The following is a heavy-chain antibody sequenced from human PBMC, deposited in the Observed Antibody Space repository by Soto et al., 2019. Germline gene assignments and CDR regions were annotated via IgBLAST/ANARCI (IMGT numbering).Heavy chain of an antibody. J-gene: IGHJ3*02. V-gene: IGHV1-18*01. Sequence: ASVKVSCKASGYTFTSYGISWVRQAPGQGLEWMGWISAYNGNTNYAQKLQGGVTMTTDTSTSTAYMELRSLRSDDTAVYYCARDDYCSGGSCFPNDAFDIWGQGTMVTVSS. CDR3: ARDDYCSGGSCFPNDAFDI. CDR1: GYTFTSYG. D-gene: IGHD2-15*01. CDR2: ISAYNGNT.